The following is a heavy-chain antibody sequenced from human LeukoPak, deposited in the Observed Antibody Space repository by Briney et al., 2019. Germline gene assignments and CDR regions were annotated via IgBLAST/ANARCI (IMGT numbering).Heavy chain of an antibody. CDR1: GFIVNTNY. CDR2: IYADGNT. V-gene: IGHV3-53*01. Sequence: GGSLRLSCAASGFIVNTNYMTWVRQAPGRGLEWVSFIYADGNTYYADSVKGRFTISRNISKNAVYLQMNSLRAEDTAVYYCARDSYGDANFDSWGQGTLVTVSS. D-gene: IGHD4-17*01. CDR3: ARDSYGDANFDS. J-gene: IGHJ4*02.